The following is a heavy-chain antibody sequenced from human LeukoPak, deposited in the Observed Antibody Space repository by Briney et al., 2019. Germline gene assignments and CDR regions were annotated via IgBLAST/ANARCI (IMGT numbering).Heavy chain of an antibody. CDR2: IYYSGST. J-gene: IGHJ5*02. CDR3: ARGPDYYDSSGYPDNFFDP. Sequence: PSETLSLTCTVSGGSISSGGYYWSWIRQHPGKGLEWIGYIYYSGSTYYNPSPKSRVTISVDTSKNQFSLKLSSVTAADTAVYYCARGPDYYDSSGYPDNFFDPWGQGTLVTVSS. CDR1: GGSISSGGYY. V-gene: IGHV4-31*03. D-gene: IGHD3-22*01.